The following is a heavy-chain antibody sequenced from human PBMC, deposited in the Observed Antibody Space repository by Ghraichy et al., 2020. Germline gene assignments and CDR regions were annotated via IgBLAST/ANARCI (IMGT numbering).Heavy chain of an antibody. CDR3: AKVSGLSTNWPQNPTDY. J-gene: IGHJ4*02. CDR1: GFTFSSYA. CDR2: ISGSGGNT. D-gene: IGHD1-1*01. V-gene: IGHV3-23*01. Sequence: LSLTCAASGFTFSSYAMSWVRQAPGKGLEWVSGISGSGGNTYYADSVKGRFTISRDNSKNTLYLQMNSPRAEDTAVYYCAKVSGLSTNWPQNPTDYWGQGTLVTVSS.